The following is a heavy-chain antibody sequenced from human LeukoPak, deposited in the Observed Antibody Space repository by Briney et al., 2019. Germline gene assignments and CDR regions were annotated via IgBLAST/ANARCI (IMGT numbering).Heavy chain of an antibody. Sequence: PSETLSLTCTVSGGSISSYYWSWIRQPPGKGLEWIGYIYYSGSTNYNPSLKSRVTILVDTSKNQFSLKLSSVTAADTAVYYCARHVAAAGPKWFDPWGQGTLVTVSS. CDR3: ARHVAAAGPKWFDP. D-gene: IGHD6-13*01. J-gene: IGHJ5*02. CDR1: GGSISSYY. CDR2: IYYSGST. V-gene: IGHV4-59*08.